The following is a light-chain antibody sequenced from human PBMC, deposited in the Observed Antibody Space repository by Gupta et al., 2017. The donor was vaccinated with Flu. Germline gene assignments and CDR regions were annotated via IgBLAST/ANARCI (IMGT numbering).Light chain of an antibody. CDR3: LQQLSYPWT. CDR1: QGIRDY. V-gene: IGKV1-17*01. CDR2: ATY. Sequence: DLQMTQSPSSLSASVGDTVTITCRASQGIRDYLGWYQQKPGRAPKLLISATYNLQSGVPSRFSGTAAGTECTRTISSLQAEDGATYYCLQQLSYPWTCGQGTKVDIK. J-gene: IGKJ1*01.